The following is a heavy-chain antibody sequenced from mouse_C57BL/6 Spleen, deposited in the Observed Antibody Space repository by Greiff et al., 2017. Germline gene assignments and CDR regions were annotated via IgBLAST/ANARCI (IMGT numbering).Heavy chain of an antibody. CDR3: TSSNRFDY. J-gene: IGHJ2*01. CDR1: GYSFTGYY. Sequence: EVQLQQSGPELVKPGASVKISCKASGYSFTGYYMNWVKQSPEKSLEWIGEINPSTGGTTYNQKFKAKATLTVDKSSSTAYMQLKSLTSEDSAVYYCTSSNRFDYWGQGTTLTVSS. V-gene: IGHV1-42*01. D-gene: IGHD2-5*01. CDR2: INPSTGGT.